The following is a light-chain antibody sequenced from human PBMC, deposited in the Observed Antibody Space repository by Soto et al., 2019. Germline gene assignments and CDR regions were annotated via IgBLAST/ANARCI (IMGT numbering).Light chain of an antibody. V-gene: IGKV3-20*01. Sequence: EIVLTQSPCTLSCSPWERSTLSCIASQSVSSSYLAWYQQKPGQAPRLLIYGASSRATGIPDRFSGSGSGTDFTLTISRLEPEDFAVYYCQQYGSSPQTFGQGTKVDI. CDR3: QQYGSSPQT. CDR2: GAS. J-gene: IGKJ1*01. CDR1: QSVSSSY.